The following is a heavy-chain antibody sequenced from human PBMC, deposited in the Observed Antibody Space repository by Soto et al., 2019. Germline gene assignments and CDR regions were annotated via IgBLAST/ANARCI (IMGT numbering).Heavy chain of an antibody. J-gene: IGHJ3*02. CDR1: GYTFTSYY. V-gene: IGHV1-46*03. CDR2: INPSGGST. D-gene: IGHD2-2*02. CDR3: ARAGTNIVVVPTAIHAFDI. Sequence: ASVKVSCKASGYTFTSYYMHWVRQAPGQGLEWMGRINPSGGSTSYAQKFQGRVTMTRDTSTSTVYMELSSLRSEDTAVYYCARAGTNIVVVPTAIHAFDIWGKGTMVTFSS.